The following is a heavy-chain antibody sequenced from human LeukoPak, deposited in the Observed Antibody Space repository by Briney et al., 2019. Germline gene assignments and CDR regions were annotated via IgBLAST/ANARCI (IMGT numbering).Heavy chain of an antibody. Sequence: SETLSLTCAVYGGSFSGYYWSWIRQPPGKGLEWIGEINHSGSTNYNPSLKSRVTISVDTSKNQFSLKLSSVTAADTAVYYCAKSSYSIFDYWGQGTLVTVSS. CDR3: AKSSYSIFDY. J-gene: IGHJ4*02. CDR1: GGSFSGYY. D-gene: IGHD5-18*01. CDR2: INHSGST. V-gene: IGHV4-34*01.